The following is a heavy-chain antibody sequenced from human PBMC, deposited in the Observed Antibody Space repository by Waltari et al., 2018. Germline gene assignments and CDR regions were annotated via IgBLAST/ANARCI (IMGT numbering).Heavy chain of an antibody. CDR1: GYTFTGYY. J-gene: IGHJ6*03. CDR3: ATAAAGRYYYYYMDV. CDR2: INPNSGGT. V-gene: IGHV1-2*06. Sequence: QVQLVQSGAEVKKPGASGKASCRASGYTFTGYYMHWGRQAPGQGLEWMGRINPNSGGTNDAQKFQGRVTMTRDTSISTVYMELSRLRSDDTAVYYCATAAAGRYYYYYMDVWGKGTTVTGSS. D-gene: IGHD6-13*01.